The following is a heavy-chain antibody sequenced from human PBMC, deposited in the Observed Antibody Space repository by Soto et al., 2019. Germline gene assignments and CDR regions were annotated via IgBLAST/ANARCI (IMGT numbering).Heavy chain of an antibody. V-gene: IGHV1-69*13. CDR1: GGTFSSYA. J-gene: IGHJ3*02. D-gene: IGHD3-22*01. Sequence: ASVKVSCKASGGTFSSYAISWVRQAPGQGLEWMGGIIPIFGTANYAQKFQGRVTITADESTSTAYMELSSLRSEDTAVYYCARDEYYYDSSGSTPTAFDIWGQGTMVTV. CDR2: IIPIFGTA. CDR3: ARDEYYYDSSGSTPTAFDI.